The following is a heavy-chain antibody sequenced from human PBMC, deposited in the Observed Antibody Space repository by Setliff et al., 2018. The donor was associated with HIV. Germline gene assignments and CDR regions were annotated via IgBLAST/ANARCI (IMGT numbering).Heavy chain of an antibody. Sequence: SETLSLTCTVSGGSISSGGYYWSWIRQHPGKGLEWIGYIYYSGATYYNPSLRGRVTISVDSSKNQFSLRLSSLTAADTAVYFCARDLRGARWYFDYWSQGTQVTVSS. D-gene: IGHD3-10*01. J-gene: IGHJ4*02. CDR1: GGSISSGGYY. CDR2: IYYSGAT. V-gene: IGHV4-31*03. CDR3: ARDLRGARWYFDY.